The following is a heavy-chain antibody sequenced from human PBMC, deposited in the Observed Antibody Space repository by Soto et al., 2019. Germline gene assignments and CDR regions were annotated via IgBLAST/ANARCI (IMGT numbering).Heavy chain of an antibody. CDR2: IYSGGYT. CDR1: GFTVSNNY. Sequence: EVQLVESGGGLIQPGGSLRLSCAVSGFTVSNNYMSWVRQAPGKGLEGVSVIYSGGYTAYGDSVKGRFTISRDNSKNTHDHQTECLGPGHPGLFCWAAGGGGGGYWGQGTLVTVSS. CDR3: AAGGGGGGY. V-gene: IGHV3-53*01. D-gene: IGHD2-8*02. J-gene: IGHJ4*02.